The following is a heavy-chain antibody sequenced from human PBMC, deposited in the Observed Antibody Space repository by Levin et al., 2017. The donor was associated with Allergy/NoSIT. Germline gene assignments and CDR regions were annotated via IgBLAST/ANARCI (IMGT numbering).Heavy chain of an antibody. D-gene: IGHD5-18*01. CDR1: GFTFFGDYA. J-gene: IGHJ3*02. Sequence: GGSLRLSCTASGFTFFGDYAMSWFRQAPGKGLEWVGFIRSKAYGGTTEYAASVKGRFTISRDDSKSIAYLQMNSLKTEDTAVYYCTRDGGYSYGFNRAFDIWGQGTMVTVSS. V-gene: IGHV3-49*03. CDR2: IRSKAYGGTT. CDR3: TRDGGYSYGFNRAFDI.